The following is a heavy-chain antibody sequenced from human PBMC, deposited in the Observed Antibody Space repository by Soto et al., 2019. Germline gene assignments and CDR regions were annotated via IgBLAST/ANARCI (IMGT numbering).Heavy chain of an antibody. Sequence: SETLSLTCAVSGYSISSGYYWGWIRQPPGKGLEWIGSIYHSGSTYYNPSLKSRVTISVDTSKNQFSLKLSSVTAADTAVYYCARDPSRGEGFWSGYYISTYNWFDPWGQGTLVTVSS. J-gene: IGHJ5*02. CDR3: ARDPSRGEGFWSGYYISTYNWFDP. V-gene: IGHV4-38-2*02. CDR2: IYHSGST. CDR1: GYSISSGYY. D-gene: IGHD3-3*01.